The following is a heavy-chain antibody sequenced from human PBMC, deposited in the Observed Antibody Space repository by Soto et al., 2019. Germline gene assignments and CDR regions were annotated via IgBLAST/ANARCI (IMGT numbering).Heavy chain of an antibody. D-gene: IGHD1-26*01. J-gene: IGHJ4*02. V-gene: IGHV1-18*01. CDR1: GYTFTSYG. Sequence: QVQLVQSGAEVKKPGASVKVSCKASGYTFTSYGISWVRQAPGQGLEWMGWISAYNGNTMYAQMLQGRVTMTTDTSTSTAYMELSCLRADYTAVYYCAKEPNYFDYWGQGTLVTVSS. CDR3: AKEPNYFDY. CDR2: ISAYNGNT.